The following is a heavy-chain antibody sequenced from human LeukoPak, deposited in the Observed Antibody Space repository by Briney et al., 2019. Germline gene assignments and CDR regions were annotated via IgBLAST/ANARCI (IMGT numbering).Heavy chain of an antibody. V-gene: IGHV3-23*01. CDR1: GFTFSSYA. D-gene: IGHD5-18*01. CDR2: ISGSGGTT. CDR3: ARARSSYGYGDAFDI. J-gene: IGHJ3*02. Sequence: PGGSLRLSCAASGFTFSSYAMTWVRQAPGKGLEWVSTISGSGGTTYYADSVKGRFTISRDNSKNTLYLQMNSLRAEDTAVYYCARARSSYGYGDAFDIWGQGTMVTVSS.